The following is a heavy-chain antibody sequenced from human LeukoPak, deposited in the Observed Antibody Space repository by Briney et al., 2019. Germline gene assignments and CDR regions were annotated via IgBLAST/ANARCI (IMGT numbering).Heavy chain of an antibody. CDR1: TDSLSMSSAY. V-gene: IGHV4-39*02. CDR2: IYFRGNT. CDR3: ASRSSCYAHFEY. Sequence: SETLSLACTLSTDSLSMSSAYWGWIRHPPGKGLEWIGRIYFRGNTYYNPSLKSRVTQSVHPAKTHCSRKLTALTTPPSVAFHGASRSSCYAHFEYWGQGTLVTVSS. D-gene: IGHD3-16*01. J-gene: IGHJ4*02.